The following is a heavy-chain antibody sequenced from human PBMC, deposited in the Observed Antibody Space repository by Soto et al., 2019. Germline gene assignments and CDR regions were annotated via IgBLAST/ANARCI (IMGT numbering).Heavy chain of an antibody. CDR1: VASPGSGGYY. CDR2: IYYSGSP. V-gene: IGHV4-31*03. Sequence: SGTLSLTCTVSVASPGSGGYYWRWIRQHQGKGLEWIGCIYYSGSPYYNPSLKSRVTISVDTSKNQFSLKLSSLTAADTAVYYFAREVLYRCDAPGCDQHGMPARGQG. CDR3: AREVLYRCDAPGCDQHGMPA. D-gene: IGHD3-16*02. J-gene: IGHJ6*02.